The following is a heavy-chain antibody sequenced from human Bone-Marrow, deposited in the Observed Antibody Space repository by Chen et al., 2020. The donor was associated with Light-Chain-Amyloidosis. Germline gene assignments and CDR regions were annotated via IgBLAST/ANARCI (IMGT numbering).Heavy chain of an antibody. D-gene: IGHD6-19*01. Sequence: QVQLVESGGGVVQPGRSLRLTCAASGFTFSSYGMHWVRQAPGKGLEWVAVISYDGSNKYYAYSVKGRFTISRDNSKNTLYLQMNSLRAEDTAVYYCAKEQGLSVPYWGQGTLVTVSS. CDR2: ISYDGSNK. V-gene: IGHV3-30*18. CDR3: AKEQGLSVPY. J-gene: IGHJ4*02. CDR1: GFTFSSYG.